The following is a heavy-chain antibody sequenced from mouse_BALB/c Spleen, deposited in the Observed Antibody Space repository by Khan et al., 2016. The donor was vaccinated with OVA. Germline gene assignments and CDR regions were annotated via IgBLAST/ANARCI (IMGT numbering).Heavy chain of an antibody. CDR1: GFDFSRYW. D-gene: IGHD2-14*01. J-gene: IGHJ3*01. V-gene: IGHV4-1*02. Sequence: EVKLLESGGGLVQPGGSLKLSCAASGFDFSRYWMSWVRQAPGKGLEWIGEINPDSSTINYTPSLKDKFIISRDNAKNTLYLQMSKVRSEDTALYYCGRPYRYDGRAWFAYWGQGTLVTVSA. CDR3: GRPYRYDGRAWFAY. CDR2: INPDSSTI.